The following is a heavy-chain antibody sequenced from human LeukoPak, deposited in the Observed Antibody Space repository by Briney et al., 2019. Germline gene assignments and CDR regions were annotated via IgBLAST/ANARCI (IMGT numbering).Heavy chain of an antibody. V-gene: IGHV4-59*08. CDR2: SHGNGDT. Sequence: SETLSLTCTVSGGSISSFYWSWIRQPPGMGLEWIGYSHGNGDTNYNPSLKSRVTISVDTSKNRCSLKLTSVTAADTAVYYCARHRAYDSGTYYRWFDPWGPGTLVTVSS. J-gene: IGHJ5*02. D-gene: IGHD3-22*01. CDR1: GGSISSFY. CDR3: ARHRAYDSGTYYRWFDP.